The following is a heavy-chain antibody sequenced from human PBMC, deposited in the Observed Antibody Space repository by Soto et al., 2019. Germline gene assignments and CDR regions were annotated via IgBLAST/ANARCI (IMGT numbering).Heavy chain of an antibody. CDR2: ISGRGGST. J-gene: IGHJ4*02. V-gene: IGHV3-23*01. CDR1: GFTFSSYA. Sequence: EVQLLESGGGLVQPGGSLRLSCAASGFTFSSYAMSWVRQAPGKGLEWVSAISGRGGSTYYADSVKGRFTISRDNSKNTLYLQMNSLRADDTAVYYCANSGIAVAGTGYWGQGTLVTVSS. D-gene: IGHD6-19*01. CDR3: ANSGIAVAGTGY.